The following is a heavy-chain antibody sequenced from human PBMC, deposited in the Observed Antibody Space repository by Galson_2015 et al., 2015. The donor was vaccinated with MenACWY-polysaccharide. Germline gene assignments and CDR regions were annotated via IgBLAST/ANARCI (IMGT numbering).Heavy chain of an antibody. Sequence: TLSLTCTVSGDSLSPYYWSWIRQPPGKGLEWVGYIYYGGSTSYNPSLKSRVTISLDTSKNQFSLRLTSVTAADTAVYYCARVSRGYNHCDYWGQGTLVTVSS. J-gene: IGHJ4*02. CDR2: IYYGGST. D-gene: IGHD5-24*01. CDR1: GDSLSPYY. V-gene: IGHV4-59*01. CDR3: ARVSRGYNHCDY.